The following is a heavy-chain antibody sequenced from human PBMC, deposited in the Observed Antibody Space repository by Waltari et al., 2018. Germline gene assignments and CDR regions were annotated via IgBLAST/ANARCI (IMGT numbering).Heavy chain of an antibody. CDR2: IKQDGSEM. V-gene: IGHV3-7*03. J-gene: IGHJ4*02. CDR1: GFPFSSYW. D-gene: IGHD1-26*01. Sequence: DEQLVESGGALVQPGGSLRLSCAAFGFPFSSYWMSWVRQAPGKGLEWVANIKQDGSEMYYVDSVKGRFTISRDNAKNSLFLQMNSLRAEDTAVYFCASRIGGITPLTGWGQGTPVIVSS. CDR3: ASRIGGITPLTG.